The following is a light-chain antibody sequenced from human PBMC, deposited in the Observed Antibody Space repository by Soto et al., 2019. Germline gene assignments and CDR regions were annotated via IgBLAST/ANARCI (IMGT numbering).Light chain of an antibody. CDR1: QGISSY. CDR3: QQYYSDPLT. J-gene: IGKJ4*01. Sequence: IRMTQSPSSFSASTGDRVTITCRASQGISSYLAWYQQKPGKAPKLLIYAASTVQSGVPSRFSGSGAWTNFILIISSLQSEDFATYYCQQYYSDPLTFGGGTKVEI. CDR2: AAS. V-gene: IGKV1-8*01.